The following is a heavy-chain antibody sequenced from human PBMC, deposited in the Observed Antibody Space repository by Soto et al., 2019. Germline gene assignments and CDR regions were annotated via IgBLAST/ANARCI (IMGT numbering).Heavy chain of an antibody. J-gene: IGHJ4*02. CDR1: GGSISNHY. V-gene: IGHV4-59*11. CDR2: IYYNGNT. CDR3: TRANWYSEY. Sequence: QVQLQESGPGLVKPSETLSLTCSVSGGSISNHYWSWIRQPPGKGLEWIGYIYYNGNTNYNPSLKRRVTISVDTSRNQISLKLTTVNAADTAVYYCTRANWYSEYWGQGTLVTVSS. D-gene: IGHD7-27*01.